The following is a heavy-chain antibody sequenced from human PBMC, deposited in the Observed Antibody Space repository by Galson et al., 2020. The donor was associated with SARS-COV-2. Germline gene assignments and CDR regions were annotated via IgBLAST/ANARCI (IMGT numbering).Heavy chain of an antibody. D-gene: IGHD6-13*01. CDR3: AGGIAAGEYFVYYGMDV. CDR2: ISYDGSNK. J-gene: IGHJ6*02. Sequence: GGSLRLSCAASGFTFSSYGMHWVRQAPGKGLEWVAVISYDGSNKYYADSVKGRFTISRDNSKNTLYLQMNSLRAEDTAVYYCAGGIAAGEYFVYYGMDVWGQGTTVTVS. V-gene: IGHV3-30*03. CDR1: GFTFSSYG.